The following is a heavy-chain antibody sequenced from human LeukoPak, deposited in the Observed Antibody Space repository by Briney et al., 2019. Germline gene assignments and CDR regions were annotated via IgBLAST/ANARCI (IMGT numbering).Heavy chain of an antibody. CDR3: ARHYYGSGRKNKPFDY. V-gene: IGHV5-51*01. J-gene: IGHJ4*02. CDR2: IYPGDSDT. D-gene: IGHD3-10*01. CDR1: GYSFTSYW. Sequence: GESLKISCKGSGYSFTSYWIGWVRQMPGKGLEWMGIIYPGDSDTRYSPSFQGQVTISADKSISTAYLQWSSLKASDTAMYYCARHYYGSGRKNKPFDYWGQGTLVTVSS.